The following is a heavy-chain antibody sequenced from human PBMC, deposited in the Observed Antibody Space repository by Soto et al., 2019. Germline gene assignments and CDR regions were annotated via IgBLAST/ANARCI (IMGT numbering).Heavy chain of an antibody. D-gene: IGHD3-10*01. CDR3: ARDREWFGELTHYYYGMDV. CDR1: GGSVSSGSYY. CDR2: IYYSGST. Sequence: PSATLSLTCTVSGGSVSSGSYYWSWMRQPPGKGLEWIGYIYYSGSTNYNPSLKSRVTISVDTSKNQFSLKLSSVTAADTAVYYCARDREWFGELTHYYYGMDVWGQGTTVTVSS. V-gene: IGHV4-61*01. J-gene: IGHJ6*02.